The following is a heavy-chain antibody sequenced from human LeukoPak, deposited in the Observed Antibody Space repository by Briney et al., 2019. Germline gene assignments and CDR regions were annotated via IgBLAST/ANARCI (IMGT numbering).Heavy chain of an antibody. V-gene: IGHV1-46*01. CDR2: INPSGGST. CDR3: ARGLVRSDGWFDP. CDR1: GYTFSGHY. D-gene: IGHD4-23*01. J-gene: IGHJ5*02. Sequence: ASVKVSCKASGYTFSGHYLHWVRQAPGQGLEWMGIINPSGGSTSYAQKFQGRVTMTRDTSTSTVYMELSSLRSEDTAVYFCARGLVRSDGWFDPWGQGTLVTVSS.